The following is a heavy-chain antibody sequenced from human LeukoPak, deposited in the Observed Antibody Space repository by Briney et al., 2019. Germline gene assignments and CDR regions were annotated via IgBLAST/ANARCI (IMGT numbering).Heavy chain of an antibody. CDR2: ISGSGGST. Sequence: PGGSLRLSCAASGFTFSSYAMSWVRQAPGKGLEWVSAISGSGGSTYYADSVKGRFTISRDNSKNTLYLQMNSLRAEDTAVYYCAKVVTMIVDPGYFDYWGQGTLVTVSS. J-gene: IGHJ4*02. CDR1: GFTFSSYA. D-gene: IGHD3-22*01. V-gene: IGHV3-23*01. CDR3: AKVVTMIVDPGYFDY.